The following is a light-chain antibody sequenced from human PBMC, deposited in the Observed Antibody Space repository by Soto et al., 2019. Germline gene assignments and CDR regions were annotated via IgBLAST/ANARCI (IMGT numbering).Light chain of an antibody. J-gene: IGKJ2*01. V-gene: IGKV1-5*01. CDR3: QQSNSYPYT. CDR2: AAS. Sequence: DIQMTQSPSTLSASVGDRVTITCRASQGISSWLAWYQQKPGKAPKLLMYAASSLESGVPSRFSGSGSGTEFTLTIRSLKPDDFATYYRQQSNSYPYTFGQGTKLQIK. CDR1: QGISSW.